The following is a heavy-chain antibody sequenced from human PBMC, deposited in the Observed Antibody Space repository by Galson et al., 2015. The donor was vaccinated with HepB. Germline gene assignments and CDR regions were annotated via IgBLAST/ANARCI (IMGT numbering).Heavy chain of an antibody. V-gene: IGHV3-23*01. CDR1: GFTFSSYA. CDR3: AKDISAPYYDFWSGYRSYFDY. Sequence: SLRLSCAASGFTFSSYAMSWVRQAPGKGLEWVSAISGSGGSTYYADSVKGRFTISRDNSKNTLYLQMNSLRAEDTAVYYCAKDISAPYYDFWSGYRSYFDYWGQGTLVTVSS. CDR2: ISGSGGST. J-gene: IGHJ4*02. D-gene: IGHD3-3*01.